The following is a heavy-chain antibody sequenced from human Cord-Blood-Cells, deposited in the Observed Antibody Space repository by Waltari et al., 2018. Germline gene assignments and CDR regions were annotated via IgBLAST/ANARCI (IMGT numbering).Heavy chain of an antibody. CDR2: IYHSGST. CDR1: GYSINSGYY. V-gene: IGHV4-38-2*02. Sequence: QVQLQESGPGLVKPSETLSLTCTVSGYSINSGYYWGWIRQPPGKGLEWIGSIYHSGSTYHNPSLKIRVTIAVDTSKNQFSLKLGSVTAADTAVYYCARDLRVRFLEWLFDYWGQGTLVTVSS. D-gene: IGHD3-3*01. J-gene: IGHJ4*02. CDR3: ARDLRVRFLEWLFDY.